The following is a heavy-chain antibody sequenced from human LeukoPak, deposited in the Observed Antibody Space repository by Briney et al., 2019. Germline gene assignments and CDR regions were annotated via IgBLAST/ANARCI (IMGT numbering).Heavy chain of an antibody. Sequence: GGSLRLSCAASGFTFDDYAMNWVRQPPGKGLEWVSLIGWDGDATYYADSVKGRFTISRDNAKNSLYLQMNSLRAEDTAVYYCARGYSGYDFFDYWGQGTLVTVSS. CDR3: ARGYSGYDFFDY. CDR2: IGWDGDAT. CDR1: GFTFDDYA. D-gene: IGHD5-12*01. V-gene: IGHV3-43D*03. J-gene: IGHJ4*02.